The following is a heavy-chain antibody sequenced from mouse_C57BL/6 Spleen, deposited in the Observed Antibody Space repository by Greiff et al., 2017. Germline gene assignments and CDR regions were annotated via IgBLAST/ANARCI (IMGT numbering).Heavy chain of an antibody. D-gene: IGHD2-4*01. CDR3: ARRDYDYWYFDV. J-gene: IGHJ1*03. V-gene: IGHV2-2*01. CDR2: IWSGGST. CDR1: GFSLTSYG. Sequence: QVPLQQSGPGLVQPSQSLSITCTVSGFSLTSYGVHWVRQSPGKGLEWLGVIWSGGSTDSNAAFISRLSISKDNSKSQVFFKMNSLQADDTAIYYCARRDYDYWYFDVWGTGTTVTVSS.